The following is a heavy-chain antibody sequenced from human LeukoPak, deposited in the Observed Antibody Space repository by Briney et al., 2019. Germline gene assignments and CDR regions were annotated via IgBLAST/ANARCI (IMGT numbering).Heavy chain of an antibody. CDR1: GFIFSSYS. J-gene: IGHJ5*02. V-gene: IGHV3-48*01. D-gene: IGHD4-17*01. CDR3: AARNYGDRFNS. CDR2: ISAKSGAM. Sequence: GGSLRLSSAASGFIFSSYSMNWGRKAPGKGLEWVSYISAKSGAMHYADSVQGRFTITRDNAKNSLYLQMNSLRVEDTAVYYCAARNYGDRFNSWGQGTLVTVSS.